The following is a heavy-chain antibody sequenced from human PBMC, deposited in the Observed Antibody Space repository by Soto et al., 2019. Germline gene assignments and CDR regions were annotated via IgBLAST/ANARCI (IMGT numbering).Heavy chain of an antibody. Sequence: ASVKVSCKASGYTFTSYGISWVRQAPGQGLEWMGWISAYNGNTNYAQKLQGRVTMTTDTSTSTAYMELRSLRSDDTAVYYCARDRCRDLRFSRGMDVWGQGTTVTVSS. V-gene: IGHV1-18*01. D-gene: IGHD3-3*01. CDR1: GYTFTSYG. CDR2: ISAYNGNT. J-gene: IGHJ6*02. CDR3: ARDRCRDLRFSRGMDV.